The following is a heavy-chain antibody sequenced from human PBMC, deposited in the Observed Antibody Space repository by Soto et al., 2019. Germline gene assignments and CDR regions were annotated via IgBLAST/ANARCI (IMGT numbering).Heavy chain of an antibody. CDR3: AREGGVYYDILTGYYYYMAV. CDR1: GESVSSNSGG. Sequence: SQTRSLTCAISGESVSSNSGGWNWIRQSPSRGLEWLGRTYYRSKWYNDYAVSVKSRITINPDTSKNQFSLQLNSVTPEDTAVYYCAREGGVYYDILTGYYYYMAVWGKGTTVTVSS. J-gene: IGHJ6*03. D-gene: IGHD3-9*01. V-gene: IGHV6-1*01. CDR2: TYYRSKWYN.